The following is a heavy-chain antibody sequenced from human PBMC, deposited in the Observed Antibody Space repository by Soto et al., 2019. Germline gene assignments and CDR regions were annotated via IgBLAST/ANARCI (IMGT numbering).Heavy chain of an antibody. CDR3: ARMGLLYYYDSSGYPGAFDI. V-gene: IGHV4-31*03. CDR2: IYYSGST. J-gene: IGHJ3*02. Sequence: PSETLSLTCTVSGGSISSGGYYWSWIRQHPGKGLEWIGYIYYSGSTYYNPSLKSRVTISVDTSKNQLSLKLSSVTAADTAVYYCARMGLLYYYDSSGYPGAFDIWGPGTMVTVS. D-gene: IGHD3-22*01. CDR1: GGSISSGGYY.